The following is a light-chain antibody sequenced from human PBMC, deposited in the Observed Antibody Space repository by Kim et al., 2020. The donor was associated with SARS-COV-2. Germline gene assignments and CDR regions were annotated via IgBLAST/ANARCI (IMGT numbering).Light chain of an antibody. CDR1: SSNIGNNY. J-gene: IGLJ3*02. Sequence: QSVLTQPPSVSAAPGQEVTISCSGSSSNIGNNYVSWYQQLPGTAPKLLIYDNNKRPSGIPARFSGSKSGTSATLGITGLQTGDEADYYCGTWDSSLSAVFGGGTQLTVL. CDR3: GTWDSSLSAV. CDR2: DNN. V-gene: IGLV1-51*01.